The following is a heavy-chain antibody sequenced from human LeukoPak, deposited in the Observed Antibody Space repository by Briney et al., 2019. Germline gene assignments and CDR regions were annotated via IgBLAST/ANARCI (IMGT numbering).Heavy chain of an antibody. V-gene: IGHV1-18*01. CDR3: AREGAVGTKTDFHYYMDV. J-gene: IGHJ6*03. Sequence: GVSVKVSCKASGYTFTSYGISWVRQAPGQGLEWMGWISAYNGNTNYAQKLQGRVTMTTDTSTSTAYMELRSLRSDDTAVYYCAREGAVGTKTDFHYYMDVWGKGTTVTVSS. CDR2: ISAYNGNT. D-gene: IGHD1-26*01. CDR1: GYTFTSYG.